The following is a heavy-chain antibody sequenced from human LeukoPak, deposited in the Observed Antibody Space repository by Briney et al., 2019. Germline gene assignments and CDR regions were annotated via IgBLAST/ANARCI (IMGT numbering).Heavy chain of an antibody. Sequence: SSETLSLTCTVSGGSISSSSYYWGWIRQPPGKGLEWIGSIYYSGSTYYNPSLKSRVTISVDTSKNQFSLKLSSVTAADTAVYYCARHTLGYSYGRYFDYWGQGTLATVSS. CDR1: GGSISSSSYY. J-gene: IGHJ4*02. D-gene: IGHD5-18*01. V-gene: IGHV4-39*01. CDR3: ARHTLGYSYGRYFDY. CDR2: IYYSGST.